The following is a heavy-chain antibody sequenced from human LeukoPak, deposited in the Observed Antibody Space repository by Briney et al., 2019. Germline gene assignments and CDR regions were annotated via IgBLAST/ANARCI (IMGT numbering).Heavy chain of an antibody. CDR3: ARDDTSAHFFDY. Sequence: PGGSLRLSCAASGFTFKIYSMNWVRQAPGKGLEWVSSISTSSSHMYYADSVKGRFTISRDNAKNSLYLQMNTLRAEDTAVYYCARDDTSAHFFDYWGQGTLVTVSS. CDR2: ISTSSSHM. D-gene: IGHD3-10*01. CDR1: GFTFKIYS. V-gene: IGHV3-21*01. J-gene: IGHJ4*02.